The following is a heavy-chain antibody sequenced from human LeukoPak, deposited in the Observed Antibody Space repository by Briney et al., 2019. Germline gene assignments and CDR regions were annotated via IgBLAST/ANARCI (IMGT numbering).Heavy chain of an antibody. Sequence: PGGSLRLSCAASGFTFRSYWMHWVRQVPGKGLMWVSRIKTDGSSTSYADSVKGRFTISRDNAKNTLYLQMNSLRVEDTAVYYCARDFMYSITCAGCWGQGTLVTVSS. J-gene: IGHJ4*02. CDR3: ARDFMYSITCAGC. CDR2: IKTDGSST. D-gene: IGHD6-13*01. V-gene: IGHV3-74*01. CDR1: GFTFRSYW.